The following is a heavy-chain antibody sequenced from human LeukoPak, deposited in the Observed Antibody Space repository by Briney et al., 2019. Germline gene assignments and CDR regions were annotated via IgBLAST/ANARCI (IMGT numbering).Heavy chain of an antibody. Sequence: GGSLRLSCAASEFIFSTYAVSWVRQAPGKGLEWVSVMSGNGDFTDYVDSVKGRFTISRDSSKNTLYLQMNSLEADDTAVYYCAKVPSVLITTQFYFDLWGQGTLVTVSS. CDR1: EFIFSTYA. CDR3: AKVPSVLITTQFYFDL. V-gene: IGHV3-23*01. D-gene: IGHD3-22*01. J-gene: IGHJ4*02. CDR2: MSGNGDFT.